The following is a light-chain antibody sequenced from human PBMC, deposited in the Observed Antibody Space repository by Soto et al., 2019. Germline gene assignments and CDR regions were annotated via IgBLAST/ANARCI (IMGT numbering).Light chain of an antibody. CDR1: QSVSATY. Sequence: EIVLTQSPGTLSLSPGESATLSCRATQSVSATYLAWYQQKPGQAPRLLIYAASSRATDIPDRFSGSGSGTDFTLAISRLEPEVFAVYWCQHYGTSTRTFGQGTKVEIK. CDR3: QHYGTSTRT. J-gene: IGKJ1*01. CDR2: AAS. V-gene: IGKV3-20*01.